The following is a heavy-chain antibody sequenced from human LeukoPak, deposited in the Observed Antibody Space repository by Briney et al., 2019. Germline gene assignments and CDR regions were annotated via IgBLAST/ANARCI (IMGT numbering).Heavy chain of an antibody. CDR3: ARRELLDAFDI. J-gene: IGHJ3*02. Sequence: PSQTLSLTCTVSGGSISSGSYYWSWIRQPAGKGLEWIGRIYTSGSTNYNPSLKSRVTISVGTSKNQFSLKLSSVTAADTAVYYCARRELLDAFDIWGQGTMVTVSS. V-gene: IGHV4-61*02. CDR1: GGSISSGSYY. D-gene: IGHD1-26*01. CDR2: IYTSGST.